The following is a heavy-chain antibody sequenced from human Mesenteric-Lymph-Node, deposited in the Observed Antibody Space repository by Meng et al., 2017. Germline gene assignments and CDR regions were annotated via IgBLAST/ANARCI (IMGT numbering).Heavy chain of an antibody. D-gene: IGHD3-16*01. J-gene: IGHJ4*02. V-gene: IGHV3-7*01. Sequence: GESLKISCAASGFTFSTSWMTWVRQAPGKGLEWVANIKQDGSGDSYADSVKGRITVSRDNAKNLVYLQMNSLRVEDTAVYYCARGGSYTLDYWGQGTLVTVSS. CDR2: IKQDGSGD. CDR3: ARGGSYTLDY. CDR1: GFTFSTSW.